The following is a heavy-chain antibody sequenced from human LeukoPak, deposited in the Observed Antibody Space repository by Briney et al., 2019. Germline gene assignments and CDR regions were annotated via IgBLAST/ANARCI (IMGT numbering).Heavy chain of an antibody. CDR3: ARGIGYRITMIVVVPWYFDY. CDR1: GFTFSSYA. D-gene: IGHD3-22*01. V-gene: IGHV3-30-3*01. Sequence: PGGSLRLSCAASGFTFSSYAMHWVRQAPGKGLEWVAVISSDGSNKYYADSVKGRFTIPRDNSKNTLYLQMNSLRAEDTAVYYCARGIGYRITMIVVVPWYFDYWGQGTLVTVSS. CDR2: ISSDGSNK. J-gene: IGHJ4*02.